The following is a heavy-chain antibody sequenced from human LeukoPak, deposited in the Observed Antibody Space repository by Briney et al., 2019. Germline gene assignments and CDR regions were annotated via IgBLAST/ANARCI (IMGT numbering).Heavy chain of an antibody. CDR2: INHSGST. J-gene: IGHJ4*02. V-gene: IGHV4-34*01. CDR3: ARLCGGDCYSGLSGFDY. D-gene: IGHD2-21*02. CDR1: GGSFSGYY. Sequence: SETLSLTCAVYGGSFSGYYWSWIRQPPGKGLEWIGEINHSGSTNYNPSLKSRVTISVDTSKNQFSLKLSSVTAADTAVYYCARLCGGDCYSGLSGFDYWGQGTLVTVSS.